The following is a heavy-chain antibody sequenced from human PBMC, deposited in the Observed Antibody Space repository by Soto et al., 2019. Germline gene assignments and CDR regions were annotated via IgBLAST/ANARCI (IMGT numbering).Heavy chain of an antibody. CDR1: GGSISSYY. V-gene: IGHV4-59*01. D-gene: IGHD1-7*01. J-gene: IGHJ5*02. CDR2: IYYSGST. Sequence: SETLSLTCTVSGGSISSYYWSWIRQPPGKGLEWIGYIYYSGSTNYNPSLKSRVTISVDTSKNQFSLKLSSVTAADTAVYYCARGELELRKVWFDPWGQGTLVTVSS. CDR3: ARGELELRKVWFDP.